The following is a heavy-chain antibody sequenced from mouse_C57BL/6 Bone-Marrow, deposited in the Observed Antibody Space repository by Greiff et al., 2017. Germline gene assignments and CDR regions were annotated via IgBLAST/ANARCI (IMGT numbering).Heavy chain of an antibody. CDR1: GYTFTSYW. V-gene: IGHV1-55*01. CDR3: ARSVYGSSYWYFDV. Sequence: VQLQQPGAELVKPGASVKMSCKASGYTFTSYWITWVKQRPGQGLEWIGDIYPGSGSTNYNEKFKSKATLTVDTSSSTAYMQLSSLTSEDSAVYYCARSVYGSSYWYFDVWGTGTTVTVSS. CDR2: IYPGSGST. J-gene: IGHJ1*03. D-gene: IGHD1-1*01.